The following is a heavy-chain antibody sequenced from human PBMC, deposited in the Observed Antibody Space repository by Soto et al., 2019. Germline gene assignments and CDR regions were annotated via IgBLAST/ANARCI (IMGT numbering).Heavy chain of an antibody. V-gene: IGHV3-30-3*01. Sequence: GGSLRLSCAASGFTFSSYAMHWVRQAPGKGLEWVAVISYDGSNKYNADSVKGRFTISRDNSKNTLYLQMNSLRAEDTAVYYCARGYPGIAARDYYYYGMDVWGQGTTVTVSS. CDR1: GFTFSSYA. J-gene: IGHJ6*02. CDR3: ARGYPGIAARDYYYYGMDV. D-gene: IGHD6-6*01. CDR2: ISYDGSNK.